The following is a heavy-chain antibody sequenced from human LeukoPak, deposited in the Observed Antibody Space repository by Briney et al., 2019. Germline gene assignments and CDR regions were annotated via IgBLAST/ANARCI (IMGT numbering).Heavy chain of an antibody. CDR2: IYYSGST. CDR3: ASNFIAARPFRRPSYFDY. CDR1: AYSSSSSYY. J-gene: IGHJ4*02. Sequence: SETLSLTCTVSAYSSSSSYYWGWIRQPPGKGLEWIGSIYYSGSTYYNPSLKSRVTISVDTSKNQFSLKLSSVTAADTAVYYCASNFIAARPFRRPSYFDYWGQGTLVTVSS. V-gene: IGHV4-38-2*02. D-gene: IGHD6-6*01.